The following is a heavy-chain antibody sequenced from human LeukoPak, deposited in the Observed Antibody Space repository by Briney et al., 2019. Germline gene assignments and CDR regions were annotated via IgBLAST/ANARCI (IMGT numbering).Heavy chain of an antibody. CDR1: GFTFSRHG. Sequence: TGGSLRLSCAASGFTFSRHGMHWVRQAPGKGLEWVAIISNDGSRKYYAHSVEGRFTISRDNSKNTLYLQMDSLRAVDTAVYYCARDRAWNYFDYWGQGTLVTVSS. V-gene: IGHV3-30*03. D-gene: IGHD3-3*01. CDR3: ARDRAWNYFDY. CDR2: ISNDGSRK. J-gene: IGHJ4*02.